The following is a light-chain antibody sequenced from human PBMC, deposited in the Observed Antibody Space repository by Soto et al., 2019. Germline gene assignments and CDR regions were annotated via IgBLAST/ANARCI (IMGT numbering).Light chain of an antibody. J-gene: IGLJ2*01. Sequence: QSALTQPASVSGSPGQSITISCTGTSSDIGGYNYVSWYQHHPGKAPKLMMYDVSNRPSGVSNRFSGSKSGNTAYLIISGLQAEDEAYYYFSSYTSSTLVVFGGWTKLTVL. CDR1: SSDIGGYNY. CDR2: DVS. CDR3: SSYTSSTLVV. V-gene: IGLV2-14*03.